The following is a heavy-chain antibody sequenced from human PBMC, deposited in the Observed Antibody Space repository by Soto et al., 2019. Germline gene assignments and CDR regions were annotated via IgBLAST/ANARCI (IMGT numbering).Heavy chain of an antibody. Sequence: QVQLVQSGAEVKKPGASVKVSCKASGYTFTSYGISWVREAPGQGLEWMGWISAYNGNTNYAQKLQGRVTMTTDTSTSTAYMELRSLRSDDTAVSYCARVRPGYSYGYYFDYWGQGTLVTVSS. V-gene: IGHV1-18*01. D-gene: IGHD5-18*01. CDR2: ISAYNGNT. J-gene: IGHJ4*02. CDR1: GYTFTSYG. CDR3: ARVRPGYSYGYYFDY.